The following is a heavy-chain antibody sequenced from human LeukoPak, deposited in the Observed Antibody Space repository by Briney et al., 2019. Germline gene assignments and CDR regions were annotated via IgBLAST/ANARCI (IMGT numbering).Heavy chain of an antibody. CDR1: GFTVSSNY. CDR2: IYSGGST. Sequence: GGSLRLSCAASGFTVSSNYMSWVRQAPGKGLEWVSVIYSGGSTYYADSVKGRFTISRDNSKNTLYLQMNSLRAEDTAVYYCAKDLGGGSGSYSWFDPWGQGTLVTVSS. CDR3: AKDLGGGSGSYSWFDP. V-gene: IGHV3-66*01. D-gene: IGHD3-10*01. J-gene: IGHJ5*02.